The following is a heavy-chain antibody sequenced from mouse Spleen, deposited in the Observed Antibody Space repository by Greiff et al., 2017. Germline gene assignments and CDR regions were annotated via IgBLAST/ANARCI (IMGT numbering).Heavy chain of an antibody. V-gene: IGHV1-42*01. Sequence: VQLKESGPELVKPGASVKISCKASGYSFTGYYMNWVKQSPEKSLEWIGEINPSTGGTTYNQKFKAKATLTVDKSSSTAYMQLKSLTSEDSAVYYCARRIWYYDGSYYAMDYWGQGTSVTVSS. D-gene: IGHD1-1*01. CDR1: GYSFTGYY. CDR2: INPSTGGT. J-gene: IGHJ4*01. CDR3: ARRIWYYDGSYYAMDY.